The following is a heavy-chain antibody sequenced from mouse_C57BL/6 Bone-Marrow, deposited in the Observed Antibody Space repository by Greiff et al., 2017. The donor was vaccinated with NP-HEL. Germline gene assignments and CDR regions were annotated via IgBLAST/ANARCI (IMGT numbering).Heavy chain of an antibody. J-gene: IGHJ4*01. V-gene: IGHV10-1*01. CDR3: VRQGPLAMDY. CDR2: IRSKSNNYAT. Sequence: DVKLQESGGGLVQPKGSLKLSCAASGFSFNTYAMNWVRQAPGKGLEWVARIRSKSNNYATYYADSVKDRFTISRDDSESMLYLQMNNLKTEDTAMYYCVRQGPLAMDYWGQGTSVTVSS. CDR1: GFSFNTYA.